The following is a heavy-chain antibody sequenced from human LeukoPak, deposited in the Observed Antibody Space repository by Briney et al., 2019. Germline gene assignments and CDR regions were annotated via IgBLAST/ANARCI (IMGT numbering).Heavy chain of an antibody. CDR2: IRYDGSNK. J-gene: IGHJ4*02. CDR3: AKDLAYYYGSEYYFDY. CDR1: GFIFNTYV. D-gene: IGHD3-10*01. V-gene: IGHV3-30*02. Sequence: GGSLRLSCAASGFIFNTYVMHWVRQAPGKGLEWLAFIRYDGSNKNYADSVKGRFTISRDNTKNSLYLQMNSLRAEDTAVYYCAKDLAYYYGSEYYFDYWGQGTLVTVSS.